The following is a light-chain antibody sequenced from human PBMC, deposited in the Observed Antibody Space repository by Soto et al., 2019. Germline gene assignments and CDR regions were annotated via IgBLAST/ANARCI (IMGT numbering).Light chain of an antibody. CDR2: GAS. J-gene: IGKJ2*01. Sequence: EIVLTQSPGTLSLSPGERGTLSCRASQSVSSNYLAWYQQKPGQAPRLLIYGASSRATGIPDRFSGSGSGTDFTLTISRLEPEDFAVYYCQQSGSSPRTFGQGTKLEIK. CDR3: QQSGSSPRT. V-gene: IGKV3-20*01. CDR1: QSVSSNY.